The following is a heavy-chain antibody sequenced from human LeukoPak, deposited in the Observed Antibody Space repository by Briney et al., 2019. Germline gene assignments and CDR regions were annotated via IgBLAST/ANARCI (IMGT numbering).Heavy chain of an antibody. J-gene: IGHJ3*02. Sequence: QPGGSLRLSCAASGFTFSSYGMHWARQAPGKGLEWVAFIRYDGSNKYYVDSVKGRFTISRDNSKNTLYLQMNSLRSEDTAVYYCAKDLHAWIQLWSGLDAFDIWGQGTMVTVSS. D-gene: IGHD5-18*01. V-gene: IGHV3-30*02. CDR2: IRYDGSNK. CDR3: AKDLHAWIQLWSGLDAFDI. CDR1: GFTFSSYG.